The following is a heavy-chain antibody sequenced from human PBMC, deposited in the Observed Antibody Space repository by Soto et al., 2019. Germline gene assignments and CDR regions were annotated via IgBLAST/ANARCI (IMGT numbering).Heavy chain of an antibody. J-gene: IGHJ4*02. V-gene: IGHV1-46*01. CDR2: INPSGGST. D-gene: IGHD6-19*01. CDR3: AMHSSGIYYYFDY. Sequence: ASVKVSCKASGYAFTSYYMHWVRQAPGQGLEWMGIINPSGGSTSYAQKFQGRVTMTRDTSTSTVYMELSSLRSEDTAVYYCAMHSSGIYYYFDYWGQGTLVTVSS. CDR1: GYAFTSYY.